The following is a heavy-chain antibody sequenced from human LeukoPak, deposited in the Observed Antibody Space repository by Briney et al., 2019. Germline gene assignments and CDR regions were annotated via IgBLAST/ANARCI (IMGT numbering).Heavy chain of an antibody. D-gene: IGHD6-6*01. J-gene: IGHJ4*02. Sequence: PGGSLRLSCAASGFTFGNYAMTWVRLAPGKGLEWVSTLSGRGDDPYYADSMKGRFTISRDNSKNTLYLHINSLRADETAVYYCATLIPTSSSRYFAYWGQGTLVTVSS. CDR3: ATLIPTSSSRYFAY. V-gene: IGHV3-23*01. CDR1: GFTFGNYA. CDR2: LSGRGDDP.